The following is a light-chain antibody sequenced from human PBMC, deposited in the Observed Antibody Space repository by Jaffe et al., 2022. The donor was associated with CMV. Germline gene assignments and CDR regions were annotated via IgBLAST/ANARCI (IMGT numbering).Light chain of an antibody. CDR1: SSDVGDYNY. V-gene: IGLV2-8*01. CDR3: SSYGGNNNLV. CDR2: EVS. Sequence: QSALAQPPSASGSPGQSVTLSCTGTSSDVGDYNYVSWYQQHPGRGPKLIIYEVSKRPSGVPDRFSGSKSGNTASLTVSGLQTEDEADYYCSSYGGNNNLVFGGGTKLTVL. J-gene: IGLJ3*02.